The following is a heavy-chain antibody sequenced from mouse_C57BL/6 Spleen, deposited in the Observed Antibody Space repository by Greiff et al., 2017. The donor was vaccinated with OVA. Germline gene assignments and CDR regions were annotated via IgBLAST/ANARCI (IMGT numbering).Heavy chain of an antibody. J-gene: IGHJ3*01. V-gene: IGHV1-80*01. CDR2: IYPGDGDT. Sequence: QVQLQQSGAELVKPGASVKISCKASGYAFSSYWMNWVKQRPGKGLEWIGQIYPGDGDTNYNGKFKGKATLTADTSSSTAYMQLSSLTSEDAAIDVCAREDSNYVAYWGQGTLVTVSA. D-gene: IGHD2-5*01. CDR3: AREDSNYVAY. CDR1: GYAFSSYW.